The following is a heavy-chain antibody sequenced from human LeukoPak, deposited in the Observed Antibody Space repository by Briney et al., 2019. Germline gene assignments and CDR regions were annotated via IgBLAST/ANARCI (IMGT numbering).Heavy chain of an antibody. D-gene: IGHD2-2*01. Sequence: SGGSLRLSCAASGFTFSSYSMSWVRQAPGKGLEWVSVIYSGGSTYYADSVKGRFTISRDNSKNTLYLQMNSLRAEDTAVYYCARVSTGGLRNYYYYYYMDVWGKGTTVTISS. CDR2: IYSGGST. CDR3: ARVSTGGLRNYYYYYYMDV. V-gene: IGHV3-66*01. CDR1: GFTFSSYS. J-gene: IGHJ6*03.